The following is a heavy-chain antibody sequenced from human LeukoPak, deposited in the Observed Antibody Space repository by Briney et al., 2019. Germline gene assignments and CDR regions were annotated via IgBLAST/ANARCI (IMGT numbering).Heavy chain of an antibody. CDR3: ATREGTEDYDILTGRLDY. CDR2: IRGSGDSS. J-gene: IGHJ4*02. V-gene: IGHV3-23*01. D-gene: IGHD3-9*01. Sequence: PGGSPRLSCAASGFTFSSYAMTWVRQAPGKGLEWVSSIRGSGDSSYYADSVKGRFTISRDNSKNTLYLQMNSLRAEDTAVYYCATREGTEDYDILTGRLDYWGQGTLVTVSS. CDR1: GFTFSSYA.